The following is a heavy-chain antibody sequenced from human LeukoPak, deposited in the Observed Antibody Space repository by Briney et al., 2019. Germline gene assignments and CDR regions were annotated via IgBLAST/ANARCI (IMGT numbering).Heavy chain of an antibody. V-gene: IGHV1-2*02. D-gene: IGHD1-26*01. Sequence: ASVKVSCKASGYTFTNYYIHWVRQAPGQGLEWRGWINANNGGTAYAQTFQGRVTLTRDTSITTAYMELSGLKSDDTAVYYCARQREDWGQGSLVNVSS. CDR3: ARQRED. CDR2: INANNGGT. CDR1: GYTFTNYY. J-gene: IGHJ4*02.